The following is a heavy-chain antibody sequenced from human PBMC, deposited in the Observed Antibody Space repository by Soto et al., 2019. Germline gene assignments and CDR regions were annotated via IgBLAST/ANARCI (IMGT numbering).Heavy chain of an antibody. V-gene: IGHV3-30*03. CDR3: AIEYLDHCPDF. J-gene: IGHJ6*02. CDR2: VSYDGRNR. Sequence: SGGSLRLSCVGSGFSFGRYGIHWVRQAPGKGLGWVAWVSYDGRNRNYADSLKARLTISRDNSKDTAFPQMDSLGPDDTSVYYCAIEYLDHCPDFWGQGTSVTVSS. CDR1: GFSFGRYG.